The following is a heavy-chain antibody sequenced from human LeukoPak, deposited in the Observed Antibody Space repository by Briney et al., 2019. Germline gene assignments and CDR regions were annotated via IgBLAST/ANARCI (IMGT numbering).Heavy chain of an antibody. V-gene: IGHV5-51*01. CDR2: ISFGDSDS. CDR1: GYSFTSYW. CDR3: ATARPHRGFDI. J-gene: IGHJ3*02. Sequence: GESLKISCKGSGYSFTSYWIGWVRQMPGKGLEWMGIISFGDSDSRYSPSFQGQVTISVDKSINTAYLQWSSLKASDTATYYCATARPHRGFDIWGQGTMVTVSS.